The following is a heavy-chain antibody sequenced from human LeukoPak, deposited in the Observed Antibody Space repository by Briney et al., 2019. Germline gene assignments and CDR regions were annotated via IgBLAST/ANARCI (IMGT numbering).Heavy chain of an antibody. D-gene: IGHD6-13*01. CDR2: TYYRSKWYN. Sequence: PQTLSLTCAISGDSVSSNSAAWNWLRQSPSRGLEWLGRTYYRSKWYNDYAVSVKSRITINPDTSKNQFSLQLNSVTPEDTAVYYCARGNSAAAGWGLFDPWGQGTLVTVSS. CDR3: ARGNSAAAGWGLFDP. V-gene: IGHV6-1*01. J-gene: IGHJ5*02. CDR1: GDSVSSNSAA.